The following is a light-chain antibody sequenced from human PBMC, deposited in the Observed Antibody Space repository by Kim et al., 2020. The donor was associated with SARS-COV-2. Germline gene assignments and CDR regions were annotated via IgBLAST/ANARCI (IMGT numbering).Light chain of an antibody. J-gene: IGKJ2*01. Sequence: DIQMTQSPSSLSASVGDRVTITCRASQIMSTYLNWYQLKPGKAPKLLIYAASTLQSGVPSRFSGSGSGTDFTLTISSLQPEDFATYYGQQSYSSPYTFGQWTKLEI. CDR2: AAS. V-gene: IGKV1-39*01. CDR3: QQSYSSPYT. CDR1: QIMSTY.